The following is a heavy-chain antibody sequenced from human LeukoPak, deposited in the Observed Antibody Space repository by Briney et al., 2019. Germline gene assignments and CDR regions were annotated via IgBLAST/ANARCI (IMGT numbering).Heavy chain of an antibody. CDR1: GYSISSGRY. D-gene: IGHD1-1*01. Sequence: SETLSLTCAVSGYSISSGRYWGWIRQPPGKGLEWIGSVYHSGTTYYNPSLKSRLTISVDTSNNQFSLNLRSVTAADTAVYYCARSLGTAGIDFWGQGTLVTVSS. CDR2: VYHSGTT. CDR3: ARSLGTAGIDF. V-gene: IGHV4-38-2*01. J-gene: IGHJ4*02.